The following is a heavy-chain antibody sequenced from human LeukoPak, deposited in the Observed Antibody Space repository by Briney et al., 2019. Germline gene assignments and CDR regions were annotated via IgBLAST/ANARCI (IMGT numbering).Heavy chain of an antibody. V-gene: IGHV3-48*03. CDR1: GFTFSSYE. D-gene: IGHD2-21*02. CDR2: ISSSGSTI. CDR3: ARDSVVTAIHDAFDI. Sequence: ETGGSLRLSCAASGFTFSSYEMNWVRQAPGKGLEWVSYISSSGSTIYYADSVKGRFTISRDNAKNSLYLQMNSLRAEDTAVYYFARDSVVTAIHDAFDIWGQGTMFTVSS. J-gene: IGHJ3*02.